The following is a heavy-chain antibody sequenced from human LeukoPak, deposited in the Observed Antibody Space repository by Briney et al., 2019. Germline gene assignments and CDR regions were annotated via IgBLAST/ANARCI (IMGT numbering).Heavy chain of an antibody. D-gene: IGHD2-15*01. V-gene: IGHV1-2*02. J-gene: IGHJ5*02. CDR1: GYTFTGYY. CDR2: INPNSGGT. CDR3: ARGPARICSGGSCYNWFDP. Sequence: ASVKVSCKASGYTFTGYYMHWVRQAPGQGLEWMGWINPNSGGTNYAQKFQGRVTMTRDTSISTAYMELSRLRSDDTAVYYCARGPARICSGGSCYNWFDPWGQGTLVTVSS.